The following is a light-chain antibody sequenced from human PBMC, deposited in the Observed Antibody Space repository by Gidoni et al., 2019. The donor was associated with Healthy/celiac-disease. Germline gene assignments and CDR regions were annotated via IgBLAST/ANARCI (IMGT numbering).Light chain of an antibody. J-gene: IGLJ3*02. CDR2: DNN. CDR1: SSNIGNNY. Sequence: QSVLTQPPSVSAAPGQKGTISCSGSSSNIGNNYVSWYQQLPGTAPKLLIYDNNKRPSGIPARFSGSKSGTSATLGITGLQTGDEADYYCGTWDSSLSAGGVFGGGTKLTVL. V-gene: IGLV1-51*01. CDR3: GTWDSSLSAGGV.